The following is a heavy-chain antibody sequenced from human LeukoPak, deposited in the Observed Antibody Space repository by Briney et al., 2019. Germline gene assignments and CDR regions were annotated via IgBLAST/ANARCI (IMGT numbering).Heavy chain of an antibody. CDR3: AKDHGMVRGVGIFDY. Sequence: PGGSLRLSCAASGFTFSSYAMSWVRQAPGKGLEWVSAISGSGGSTYYAGSVKGRFTISRDNSKNTLYLQMNSLRAEDTAVYYCAKDHGMVRGVGIFDYWGQGTLVTVSS. D-gene: IGHD3-10*01. CDR1: GFTFSSYA. V-gene: IGHV3-23*01. J-gene: IGHJ4*02. CDR2: ISGSGGST.